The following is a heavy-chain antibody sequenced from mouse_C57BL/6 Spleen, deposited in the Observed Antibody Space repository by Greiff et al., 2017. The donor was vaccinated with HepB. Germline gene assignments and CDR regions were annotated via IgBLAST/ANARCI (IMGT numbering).Heavy chain of an antibody. V-gene: IGHV1-82*01. CDR3: ARNYDHGYFDV. J-gene: IGHJ1*03. CDR2: IYPGDGDT. Sequence: VQPQQSGPELVKPGASVKISCKASGYAFSSSWMNWVKQRPGKGLEWIGRIYPGDGDTNYNGKFKGKATLTADKSSSTAYMQLSSLTSEDSAVYFCARNYDHGYFDVWGTGTTVTVSS. D-gene: IGHD2-4*01. CDR1: GYAFSSSW.